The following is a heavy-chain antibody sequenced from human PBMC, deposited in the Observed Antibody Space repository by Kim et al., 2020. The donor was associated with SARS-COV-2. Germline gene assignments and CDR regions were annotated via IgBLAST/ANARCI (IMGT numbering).Heavy chain of an antibody. D-gene: IGHD6-13*01. CDR2: ISSSSSTI. J-gene: IGHJ4*02. Sequence: GGSLRLSCAASGFTFSSYSMNWVRQAPGKGLEWVSYISSSSSTIYYADSVKGRFTISRDNAKNSLYLQMNSLRAEDTAVYYCARDWYPSYWGQGTLVTVSS. CDR1: GFTFSSYS. CDR3: ARDWYPSY. V-gene: IGHV3-48*04.